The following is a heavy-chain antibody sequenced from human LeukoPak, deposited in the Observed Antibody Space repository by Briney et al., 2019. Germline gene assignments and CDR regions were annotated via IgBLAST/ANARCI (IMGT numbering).Heavy chain of an antibody. D-gene: IGHD1-1*01. J-gene: IGHJ6*03. CDR1: GGSFSGYY. Sequence: SETLSLTCTVYGGSFSGYYWSWIRQPPGKGLEWIGEINHSGSTNYNPSLKSRVTISVDTSKNQFSLKLSSVTAADTAVYYCARSGHTWRRRYMDVWGKGTTVTISS. CDR2: INHSGST. V-gene: IGHV4-34*01. CDR3: ARSGHTWRRRYMDV.